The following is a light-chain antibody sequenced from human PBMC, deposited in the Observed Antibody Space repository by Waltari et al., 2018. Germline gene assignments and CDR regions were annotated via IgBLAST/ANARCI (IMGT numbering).Light chain of an antibody. CDR1: QTVTNW. V-gene: IGKV1-5*03. Sequence: DIQMTQSPSTLSASTGDTVTITRRASQTVTNWLAWSQQKPGQAPKVLIYIASTLDSGVPSRFSGSGYGTHFTLTITSLQPDDVAAYHCQQYHTYPYTFGQGTKLEIK. CDR2: IAS. CDR3: QQYHTYPYT. J-gene: IGKJ2*01.